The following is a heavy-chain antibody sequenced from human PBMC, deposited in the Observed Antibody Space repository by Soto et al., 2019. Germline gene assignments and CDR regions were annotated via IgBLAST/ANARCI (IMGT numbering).Heavy chain of an antibody. CDR2: IYYSGNT. J-gene: IGHJ4*02. CDR1: GGSISSSGYN. CDR3: ARVGRDGYNRGYLDY. D-gene: IGHD5-12*01. V-gene: IGHV4-31*03. Sequence: QVQLQESGPGLVKSSQTLSLTCTVSGGSISSSGYNWSWIRQHPGKGLEWIGHIYYSGNTFYNPSLKSRVTISVDTSNNQFSLNLSSVTAADTAVYYCARVGRDGYNRGYLDYWGQGTLVTVSS.